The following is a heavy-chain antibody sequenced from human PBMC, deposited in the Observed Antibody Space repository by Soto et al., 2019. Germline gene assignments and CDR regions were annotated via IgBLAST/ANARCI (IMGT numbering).Heavy chain of an antibody. CDR2: ITSKGDST. CDR3: ARAVTFGGVIVTTFDY. J-gene: IGHJ4*02. V-gene: IGHV3-64*01. D-gene: IGHD3-16*02. CDR1: GFIFSSYA. Sequence: EVQLVESGGGLVQPGGSLRLSCAASGFIFSSYAMHWVRQAPGKGLDYVSAITSKGDSTYYANSVKGRFTISRDNSKNTLYLQMGSLRAEDMAVYYRARAVTFGGVIVTTFDYWGQGTLVTVSS.